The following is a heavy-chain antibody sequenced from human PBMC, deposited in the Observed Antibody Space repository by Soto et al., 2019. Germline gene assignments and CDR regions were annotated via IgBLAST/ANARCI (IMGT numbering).Heavy chain of an antibody. CDR1: GFSLSSYD. J-gene: IGHJ6*02. Sequence: QVQLAESGGGVVQPGRSLRLSCAASGFSLSSYDMQWVRQAPGKGLEWVALISSDGYSKYFADSVKGRFTISKDNSRNTLHLQMSRLRADDTAMYDCARTRPWSRFVGRHDPPLVDFFYYAKDVWGQGNTVTGS. CDR2: ISSDGYSK. V-gene: IGHV3-30*04. CDR3: ARTRPWSRFVGRHDPPLVDFFYYAKDV. D-gene: IGHD3-3*01.